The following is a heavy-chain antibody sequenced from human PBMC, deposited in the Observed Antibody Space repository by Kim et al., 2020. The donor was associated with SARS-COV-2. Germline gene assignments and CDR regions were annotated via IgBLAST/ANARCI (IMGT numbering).Heavy chain of an antibody. V-gene: IGHV3-30*04. CDR2: VSDDGSNK. CDR1: EFTFTSYP. CDR3: AGGSGWNTDYGMDV. Sequence: GGSLRLSCAASEFTFTSYPMHWVRQAPGKGLEWVAVVSDDGSNKDYADSVKGRFTISRDNSKNTVDLQMNSLRSEDAAVYYCAGGSGWNTDYGMDVWGPGTTVTVSS. D-gene: IGHD1-1*01. J-gene: IGHJ6*02.